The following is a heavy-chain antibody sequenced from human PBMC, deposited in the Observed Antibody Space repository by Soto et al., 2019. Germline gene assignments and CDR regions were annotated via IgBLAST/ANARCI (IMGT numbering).Heavy chain of an antibody. Sequence: QVQLVQSGAEVKKPGSSVKVSCKASGGTFSSYAISWVRQAPGQGLEWMGGIIPIFGTANYAQKFQGRVTITSDESTSTAYMELSSLRSEDTAVYYCARGGSSAGGYSYYYGMDVWGQGTTVTVSS. J-gene: IGHJ6*02. CDR1: GGTFSSYA. CDR3: ARGGSSAGGYSYYYGMDV. CDR2: IIPIFGTA. D-gene: IGHD6-6*01. V-gene: IGHV1-69*01.